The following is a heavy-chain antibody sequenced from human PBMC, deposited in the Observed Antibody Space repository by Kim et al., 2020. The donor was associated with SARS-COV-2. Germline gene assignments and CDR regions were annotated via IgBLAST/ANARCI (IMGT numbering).Heavy chain of an antibody. CDR3: VRDRDWNYAFDI. CDR2: TWYDGSNK. CDR1: GFSFSGYG. D-gene: IGHD1-7*01. J-gene: IGHJ3*02. V-gene: IGHV3-33*01. Sequence: GGSLRLSCAASGFSFSGYGMHWVRQAPGKGLEWVAVTWYDGSNKNYADSVKGRFTISRDNSKSTLYLHMNSLRAEDTAAYYCVRDRDWNYAFDIWGQGTLVTVSS.